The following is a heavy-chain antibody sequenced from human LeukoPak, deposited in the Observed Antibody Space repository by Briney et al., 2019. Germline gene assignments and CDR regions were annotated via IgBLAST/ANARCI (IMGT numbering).Heavy chain of an antibody. D-gene: IGHD1-26*01. CDR3: ARGIVGATLPDAFDI. V-gene: IGHV3-33*01. CDR1: GFTFSSYG. J-gene: IGHJ3*02. Sequence: PGRSLRLSCAASGFTFSSYGMHWVRQAPGKGLEWVAVIWYDGSNKYYADSVKGRFTISGDNSKNTLYLQMNSLRAEDTAVYYCARGIVGATLPDAFDIWGQGTMVTVSS. CDR2: IWYDGSNK.